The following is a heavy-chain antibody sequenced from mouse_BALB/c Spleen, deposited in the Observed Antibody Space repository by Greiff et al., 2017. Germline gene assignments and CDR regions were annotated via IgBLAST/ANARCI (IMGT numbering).Heavy chain of an antibody. J-gene: IGHJ4*01. CDR3: ARHKEITTNYYAMDY. CDR1: GFTFSRYG. Sequence: EVKLMESGGDLVKPGGSLKLSCAASGFTFSRYGMSWVRQTPDKRLEWVATISSGGSYTYYPDSVKGRFTISRDNAKNTLYLQMSSLKSEDTAMYYCARHKEITTNYYAMDYWGQGTSVTVSS. V-gene: IGHV5-6*01. D-gene: IGHD2-4*01. CDR2: ISSGGSYT.